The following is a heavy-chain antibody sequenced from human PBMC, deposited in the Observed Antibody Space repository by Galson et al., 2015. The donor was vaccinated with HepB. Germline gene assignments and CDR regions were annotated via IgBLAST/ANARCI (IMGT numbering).Heavy chain of an antibody. CDR1: GFSLSTSEAG. CDR2: IYWDDDQ. CDR3: ARIRDSASVRFDS. J-gene: IGHJ4*02. D-gene: IGHD4-17*01. V-gene: IGHV2-5*02. Sequence: PALVRPTQTLTLTCTFSGFSLSTSEAGVGVAWIRQPPGKALEWLAPIYWDDDQRYSPSLTNRPNITKDPSTHQVVLIMTRMDPMDTATYYCARIRDSASVRFDSWGQGAQVTVSS.